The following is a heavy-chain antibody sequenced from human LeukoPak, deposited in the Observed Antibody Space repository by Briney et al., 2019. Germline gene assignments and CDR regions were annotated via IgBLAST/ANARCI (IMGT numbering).Heavy chain of an antibody. Sequence: GGSLRLSCAASGFSFSGNHMNWVRQAPGEGLEWVSYISSSSRDIYCADSVMGRFTISRDNVENSLYLQMNSLRAEDTAVYFCARDKCSGGTCYGYFQHWGQGTLVTVSS. J-gene: IGHJ1*01. V-gene: IGHV3-48*01. D-gene: IGHD2-15*01. CDR1: GFSFSGNH. CDR3: ARDKCSGGTCYGYFQH. CDR2: ISSSSRDI.